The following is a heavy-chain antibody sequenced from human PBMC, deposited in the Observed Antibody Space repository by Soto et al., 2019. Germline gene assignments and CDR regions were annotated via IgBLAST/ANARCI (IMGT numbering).Heavy chain of an antibody. V-gene: IGHV5-10-1*01. D-gene: IGHD3-10*01. CDR2: IDPSDSYT. CDR3: ARHNSGSYYKFY. Sequence: ESLKISCKGSGYSFTSYWISLVRQMPGKGLEWMGRIDPSDSYTNYSPSFQGHVTISADKSISTAYLQWSSLKASDTAMYYCARHNSGSYYKFYWGQGTLVTVSS. J-gene: IGHJ4*02. CDR1: GYSFTSYW.